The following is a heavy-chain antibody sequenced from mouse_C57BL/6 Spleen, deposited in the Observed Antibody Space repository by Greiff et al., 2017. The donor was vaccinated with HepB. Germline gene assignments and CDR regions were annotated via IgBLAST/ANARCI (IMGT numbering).Heavy chain of an antibody. CDR1: GFNIKDYY. J-gene: IGHJ2*01. D-gene: IGHD2-1*01. CDR3: TTEGYYYGNLDY. Sequence: VQLQQSGAELVRPGASVKLSCTASGFNIKDYYMHWVKQRPEQGLEWIGRIDPEDGDTEYAPKFQGKATMTADTSSKTAYLQLSSLTSEDTAVYYGTTEGYYYGNLDYWGQGTTLTVSS. CDR2: IDPEDGDT. V-gene: IGHV14-1*01.